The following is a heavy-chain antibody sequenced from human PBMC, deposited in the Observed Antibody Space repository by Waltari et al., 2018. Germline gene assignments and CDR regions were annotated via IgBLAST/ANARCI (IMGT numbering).Heavy chain of an antibody. D-gene: IGHD6-13*01. Sequence: QLQLQESGPGLVKPSETLSLTCTVSGGSISSSSYSWGWIRQPPGKGLEWIGSIYYSGSTYYNPSLKSRVTISVDTSKNQFSLKLSSVTAADTAVYYCASQSSWYAVLDYWGQGTLVTVSS. CDR2: IYYSGST. V-gene: IGHV4-39*01. J-gene: IGHJ4*02. CDR1: GGSISSSSYS. CDR3: ASQSSWYAVLDY.